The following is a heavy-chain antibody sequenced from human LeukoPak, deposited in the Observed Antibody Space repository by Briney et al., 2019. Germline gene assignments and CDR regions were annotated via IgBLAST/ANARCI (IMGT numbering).Heavy chain of an antibody. J-gene: IGHJ3*02. CDR2: ISAYNGNT. Sequence: ASVKVSCKASDYTLTSYGISWVRQAPGQGLEWMGWISAYNGNTNYAQKLQGRVTMTTDTSTSTAYMELRSLRSDDTAVYYCASGQSAGIFLTVPNEVAFDIWGQGTMVTVSS. CDR3: ASGQSAGIFLTVPNEVAFDI. D-gene: IGHD3-3*01. CDR1: DYTLTSYG. V-gene: IGHV1-18*01.